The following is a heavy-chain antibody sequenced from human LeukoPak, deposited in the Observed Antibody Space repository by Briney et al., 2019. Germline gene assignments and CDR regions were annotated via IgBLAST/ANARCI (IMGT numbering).Heavy chain of an antibody. D-gene: IGHD1-14*01. Sequence: GGSLRLSCAASGFTFSSYEMNWVRQPPGKGLEWVSYISSSGSTIYYADSVKGRFTISRDNAKNSLYLQMNSLRAEDTAIYYCARESSPEDAFDIWGQGTMVTVSS. CDR2: ISSSGSTI. J-gene: IGHJ3*02. V-gene: IGHV3-48*03. CDR1: GFTFSSYE. CDR3: ARESSPEDAFDI.